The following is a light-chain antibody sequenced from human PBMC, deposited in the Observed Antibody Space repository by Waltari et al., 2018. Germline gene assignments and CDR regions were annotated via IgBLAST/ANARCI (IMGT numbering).Light chain of an antibody. CDR2: AAS. CDR1: QSISRT. V-gene: IGKV3-20*01. J-gene: IGKJ1*01. Sequence: EIVLTQSPGTLSLSPGERATLSCRASQSISRTLVWYQKKPGQAPRRRIYAASTRATGIPDRCSGSGSGTDFSLTISRLEPEDFAVYYCQHYLRLPVTFGQGTKVEIK. CDR3: QHYLRLPVT.